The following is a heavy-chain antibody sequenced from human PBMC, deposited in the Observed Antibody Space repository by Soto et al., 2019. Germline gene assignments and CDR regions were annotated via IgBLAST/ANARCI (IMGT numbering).Heavy chain of an antibody. CDR1: GGSISSYY. CDR3: ARESGGEMATIPTRTFDI. Sequence: QVQLQESGPGLVKPSETLSLTCTVSGGSISSYYWSWIRQPPGKGLEWIGYIYYSGSTNYNPYLKSRVTISVDTSKNQFSLKLSSVTAADTAVYYCARESGGEMATIPTRTFDIWGQGTMVTVSS. D-gene: IGHD3-16*01. CDR2: IYYSGST. J-gene: IGHJ3*02. V-gene: IGHV4-59*01.